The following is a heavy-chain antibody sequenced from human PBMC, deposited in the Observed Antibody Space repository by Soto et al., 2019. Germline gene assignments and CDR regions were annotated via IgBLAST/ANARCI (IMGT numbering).Heavy chain of an antibody. CDR2: IKSKTDGGTT. CDR3: TTYTSSSFGS. D-gene: IGHD6-6*01. CDR1: GFTFTNAW. Sequence: EVQLVESGGGLVQPGGSLRLSCAASGFTFTNAWMSWVRQAPGKGLEWVGRIKSKTDGGTTDYAAPVKGRFTVSRDDSKNTLFLQMNSLKTEDTAVSYCTTYTSSSFGSWGQGTLVTVSS. V-gene: IGHV3-15*01. J-gene: IGHJ4*02.